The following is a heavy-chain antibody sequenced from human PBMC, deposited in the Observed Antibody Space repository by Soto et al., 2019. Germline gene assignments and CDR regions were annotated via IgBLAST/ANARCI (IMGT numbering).Heavy chain of an antibody. Sequence: PSETLSLTCTDSGGSISSYYWSWIRQPPGKGLEWIGYIYYSGSTNYNPSLKSRVTISVDTSKNQFSLKLSSVTAADTAVYYCARFTYGDYADYWGQGTLVTVS. CDR3: ARFTYGDYADY. V-gene: IGHV4-59*01. CDR2: IYYSGST. J-gene: IGHJ4*02. CDR1: GGSISSYY. D-gene: IGHD4-17*01.